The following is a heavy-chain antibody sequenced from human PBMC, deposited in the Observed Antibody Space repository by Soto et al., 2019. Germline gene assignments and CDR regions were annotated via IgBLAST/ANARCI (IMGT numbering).Heavy chain of an antibody. CDR3: ARWDCCDYHSYFYGMAG. CDR1: GGRFNNDA. CDR2: IIPISELT. V-gene: IGHV1-69*17. Sequence: VQLVQSGGEVKKPGSSVKVSCKASGGRFNNDAINWVRQAPGQGLEWLGGIIPISELTEYAQKFQGRVILTADKSTGTAYMELSSLRLEDTALYYCARWDCCDYHSYFYGMAGWGQGATVTVSS. J-gene: IGHJ6*02. D-gene: IGHD4-17*01.